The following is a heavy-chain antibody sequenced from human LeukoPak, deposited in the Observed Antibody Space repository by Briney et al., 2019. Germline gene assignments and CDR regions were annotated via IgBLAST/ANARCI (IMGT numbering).Heavy chain of an antibody. CDR2: ISGSGGST. D-gene: IGHD3-22*01. Sequence: GGSLRLSCAASGLTFSSYAMSWVRQAPGKGLEWVSAISGSGGSTYYADSVKGRFTISRDNSKNTLYLQMNSLRAEDTAVYYCAKAVINYYDSSGYVAPGFDYWGQGTLVTVSS. J-gene: IGHJ4*02. CDR3: AKAVINYYDSSGYVAPGFDY. CDR1: GLTFSSYA. V-gene: IGHV3-23*01.